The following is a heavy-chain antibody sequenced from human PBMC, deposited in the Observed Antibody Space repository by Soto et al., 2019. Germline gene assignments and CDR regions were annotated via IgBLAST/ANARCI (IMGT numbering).Heavy chain of an antibody. CDR3: ASALYCSGGSCSFDP. D-gene: IGHD2-15*01. CDR1: GGSISSGGYS. CDR2: IYHSGST. Sequence: SETLSLTCAVSGGSISSGGYSWSWIRQPPGKGLEWIGYIYHSGSTYYNPSLKSRVTISVDRSKNQFSPKLSSVTAADTAVYYCASALYCSGGSCSFDPWGQGTLVTVSS. V-gene: IGHV4-30-2*01. J-gene: IGHJ5*02.